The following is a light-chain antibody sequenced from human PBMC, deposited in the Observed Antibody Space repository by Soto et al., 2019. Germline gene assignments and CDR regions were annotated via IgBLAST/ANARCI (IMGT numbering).Light chain of an antibody. CDR1: QSVSSY. CDR2: VAS. Sequence: IVLTQSPAHLSLSPGERATLSCRASQSVSSYLAWYQQKPGQAPRLLIYVASNRATGIPARFSGSGSGTDFTLTISSLEPEDFSVYYCQQRSNWPLTFGQGTRLEIK. J-gene: IGKJ5*01. V-gene: IGKV3-11*01. CDR3: QQRSNWPLT.